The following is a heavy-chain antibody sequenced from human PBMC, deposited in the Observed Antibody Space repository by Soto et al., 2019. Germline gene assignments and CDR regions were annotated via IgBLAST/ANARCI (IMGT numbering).Heavy chain of an antibody. CDR3: VRRSSSWYYFDY. J-gene: IGHJ4*02. V-gene: IGHV4-39*01. Sequence: SETLSLTCTVSGGSISSGSYYWGWIRQPPGKGLEWIGSISYGGITYYSPSLKSRVTISVDTSSNQFSLKLSSVTAADTAVYYRVRRSSSWYYFDYWGQGPLVT. D-gene: IGHD6-13*01. CDR2: ISYGGIT. CDR1: GGSISSGSYY.